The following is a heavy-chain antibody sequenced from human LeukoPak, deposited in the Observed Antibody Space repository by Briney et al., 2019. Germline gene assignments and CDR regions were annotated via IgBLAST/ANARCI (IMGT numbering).Heavy chain of an antibody. Sequence: GGSLRLSCAASGFTFSSYEINWVRQAPGKGLEWVSYISSSGSTIYYADSVKGRFTISRDNAKNSLYLQMNSLRAEDTAVYYCAREGNYYDSSGYYYGFDYWGQGTLVTVSS. D-gene: IGHD3-22*01. CDR2: ISSSGSTI. CDR3: AREGNYYDSSGYYYGFDY. CDR1: GFTFSSYE. V-gene: IGHV3-48*03. J-gene: IGHJ4*02.